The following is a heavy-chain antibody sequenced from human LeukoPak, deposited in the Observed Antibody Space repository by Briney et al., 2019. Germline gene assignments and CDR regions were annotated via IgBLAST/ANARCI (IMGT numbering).Heavy chain of an antibody. J-gene: IGHJ4*02. CDR3: ARRKAKTPNYFDY. V-gene: IGHV4-59*08. Sequence: SETLSVTCTVSGDSISSYYWSWIRQRPGKGLEWIVYIYYSGNTNYNPSLKSRVTISLDTSKNQFSLKLTSVTAADTAMYYCARRKAKTPNYFDYWGQGALVTVSS. CDR1: GDSISSYY. CDR2: IYYSGNT.